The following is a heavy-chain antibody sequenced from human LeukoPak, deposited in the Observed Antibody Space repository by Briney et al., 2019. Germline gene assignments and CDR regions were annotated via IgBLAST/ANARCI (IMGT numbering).Heavy chain of an antibody. V-gene: IGHV1-69*05. J-gene: IGHJ6*03. CDR1: GGTFSSYA. CDR3: SRGAKNYDILTDSPSYYYYYMDV. CDR2: IIPIFGTA. Sequence: SVTVSCMASGGTFSSYAISWVRQAPGRGVEWMGGIIPIFGTANYAQKCQCRVTITTDESTSTAYMELSSLRSEDTSVYYYSRGAKNYDILTDSPSYYYYYMDVWGKGTTVTVSS. D-gene: IGHD3-9*01.